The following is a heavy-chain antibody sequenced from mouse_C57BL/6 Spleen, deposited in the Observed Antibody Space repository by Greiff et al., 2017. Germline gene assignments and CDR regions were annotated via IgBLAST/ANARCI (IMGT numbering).Heavy chain of an antibody. D-gene: IGHD2-1*01. CDR3: ARGNGNYWYFDV. CDR1: GYAFSSYW. CDR2: IYPGDGDT. J-gene: IGHJ1*03. V-gene: IGHV1-80*01. Sequence: VKLQQSGAELVKPGASVKISCKASGYAFSSYWMNWVKQRPGKGLEWIGQIYPGDGDTNYNGKFKGKATLTADKSSSTAYMQLSSLTSEDSAVYFCARGNGNYWYFDVWGTGTTVTVSS.